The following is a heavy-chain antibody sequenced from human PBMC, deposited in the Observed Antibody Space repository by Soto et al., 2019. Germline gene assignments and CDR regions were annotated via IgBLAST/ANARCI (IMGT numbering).Heavy chain of an antibody. CDR1: GFTFSSYS. Sequence: EVQLVESGGGLVKPGGSLRLSCAASGFTFSSYSMNWVRQAPGKGLEWVSSISSSSSYIYYADSVKGRFTISRDNAKNSLYLHINSLRAEDTAVYYCARDTLTTVDYWGQGTLVTVSS. CDR3: ARDTLTTVDY. D-gene: IGHD4-17*01. J-gene: IGHJ4*02. CDR2: ISSSSSYI. V-gene: IGHV3-21*01.